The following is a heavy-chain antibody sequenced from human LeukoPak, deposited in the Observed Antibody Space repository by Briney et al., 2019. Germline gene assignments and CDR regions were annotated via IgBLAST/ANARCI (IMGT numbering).Heavy chain of an antibody. D-gene: IGHD4-11*01. V-gene: IGHV4-59*01. CDR1: GGSISSDY. J-gene: IGHJ4*02. CDR2: IYYSGRT. Sequence: SETLSLTCTVPGGSISSDYWSWIRQPPGKGLEWVGYIYYSGRTFYNPSLNSRVTMSVDTSKNQFSLKLSSVTAADTAIYYCARGFYSPAYWGQGTLVTVSS. CDR3: ARGFYSPAY.